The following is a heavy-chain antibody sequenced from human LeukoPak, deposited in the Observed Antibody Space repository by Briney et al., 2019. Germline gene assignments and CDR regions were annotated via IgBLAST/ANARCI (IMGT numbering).Heavy chain of an antibody. V-gene: IGHV1-2*02. CDR1: GYTFTGYY. J-gene: IGHJ1*01. CDR3: ARSRDYRDSGSWYQH. Sequence: ASVKVSCKASGYTFTGYYMHWVRQAPGQGLEWMGWINPNSGGTNYAQKFQGRVTTTRDTSISTAYMELSRLRSDDTAVYYCARSRDYRDSGSWYQHWGQGTLVTVSS. CDR2: INPNSGGT. D-gene: IGHD4-17*01.